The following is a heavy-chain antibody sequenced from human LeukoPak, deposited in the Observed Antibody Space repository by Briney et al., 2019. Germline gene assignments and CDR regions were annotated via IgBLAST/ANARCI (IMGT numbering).Heavy chain of an antibody. CDR3: ARVLPATTLDY. CDR1: GGLFSGYY. CDR2: INHSGST. J-gene: IGHJ4*02. D-gene: IGHD2-2*01. Sequence: SETLSLTCAVYGGLFSGYYWSWIRQLPGKGLEWIGEINHSGSTNYNPSLKSRVTISVDTSKNQFSLKLSSVTAADTAVYYCARVLPATTLDYWGQGTLVTVSS. V-gene: IGHV4-34*01.